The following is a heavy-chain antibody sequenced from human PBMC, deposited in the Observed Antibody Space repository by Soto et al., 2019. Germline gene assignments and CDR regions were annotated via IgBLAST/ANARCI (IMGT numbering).Heavy chain of an antibody. Sequence: GGSLRLSCAASGFTVSSNYMSWVRQAPGKGLEWVSVIYSGGSTYYADSVKGRFTISRDNSKNTLYLQMNSLRAEDTAVYYCARVLAPYYYDSSGYSWFDPWGQGTLVTVSS. J-gene: IGHJ5*02. V-gene: IGHV3-53*01. CDR2: IYSGGST. D-gene: IGHD3-22*01. CDR1: GFTVSSNY. CDR3: ARVLAPYYYDSSGYSWFDP.